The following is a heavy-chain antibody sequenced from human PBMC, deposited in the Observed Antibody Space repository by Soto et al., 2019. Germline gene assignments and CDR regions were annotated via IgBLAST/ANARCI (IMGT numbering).Heavy chain of an antibody. V-gene: IGHV1-69*01. Sequence: QVQLVQSGSEMNRPGSSVTVSCKASGGTFRNYAITWVRQAPGHGLEWMGGVIPFFDTAHYAKKFQGRVTISADESASTIYVELSSRESEDTAVYFWASRRGNTYGNGTNVWGPGTTVTV. CDR2: VIPFFDTA. CDR3: ASRRGNTYGNGTNV. CDR1: GGTFRNYA. D-gene: IGHD3-10*01. J-gene: IGHJ6*01.